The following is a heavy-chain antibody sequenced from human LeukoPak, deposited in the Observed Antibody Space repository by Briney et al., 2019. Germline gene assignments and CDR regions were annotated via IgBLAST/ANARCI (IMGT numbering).Heavy chain of an antibody. J-gene: IGHJ4*02. Sequence: ASVKVSCKASGYTFTSYAMNWVRRAPGQGLEWMGWINTNTGIPTYAQGFTGRFVFSLDTSVSTAYLQISSLKDEDTAVYYCARGSGSDYWGQGTLVTVSS. CDR1: GYTFTSYA. V-gene: IGHV7-4-1*02. D-gene: IGHD6-19*01. CDR3: ARGSGSDY. CDR2: INTNTGIP.